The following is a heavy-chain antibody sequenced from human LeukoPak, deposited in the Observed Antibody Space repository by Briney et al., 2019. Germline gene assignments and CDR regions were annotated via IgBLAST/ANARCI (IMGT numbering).Heavy chain of an antibody. D-gene: IGHD2-21*02. Sequence: GASVKVSCKASGYTFSNNAIQWVCQGPGKRLEWMGWIDANNGRTKYSQNFQGRLTITRDSSASTAYMELTSLRSEDTALYFCARGRWTATATTYYLDSWGQGTLVTVSS. CDR3: ARGRWTATATTYYLDS. CDR1: GYTFSNNA. V-gene: IGHV1-3*01. CDR2: IDANNGRT. J-gene: IGHJ4*02.